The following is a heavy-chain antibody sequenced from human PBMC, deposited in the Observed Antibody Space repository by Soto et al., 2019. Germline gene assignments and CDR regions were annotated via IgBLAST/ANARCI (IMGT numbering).Heavy chain of an antibody. CDR1: GGSISGYY. CDR3: ARVGAYYYYAMDL. J-gene: IGHJ6*02. D-gene: IGHD3-16*01. Sequence: SETLSLTCTVSGGSISGYYWSWIRQPPGKGLEWIGYIYYSGSTNCNPSLKSRVTMSVDTSKNKVSLEMSSVTAADTAVYYCARVGAYYYYAMDLWGQGTTVTVS. V-gene: IGHV4-59*01. CDR2: IYYSGST.